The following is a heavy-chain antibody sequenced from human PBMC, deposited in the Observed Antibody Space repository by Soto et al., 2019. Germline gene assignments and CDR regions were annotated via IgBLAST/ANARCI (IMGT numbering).Heavy chain of an antibody. J-gene: IGHJ6*02. CDR3: TAMVRGVHYYYYYYGMDV. D-gene: IGHD3-10*01. V-gene: IGHV3-73*01. CDR2: IRSKANSYAT. CDR1: GFTFSGSA. Sequence: GGSLRLSCAASGFTFSGSAMHWVRQASGKGLEWVGRIRSKANSYATAYAASVKGRFTISRDDSKNTAYLQMNSLKTEDTAVYYCTAMVRGVHYYYYYYGMDVWGRGTTVTVSS.